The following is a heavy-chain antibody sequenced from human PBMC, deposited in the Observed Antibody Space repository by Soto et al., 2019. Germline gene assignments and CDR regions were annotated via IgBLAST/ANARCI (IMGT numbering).Heavy chain of an antibody. D-gene: IGHD3-9*01. CDR3: AHSRKSYYDILTGYND. V-gene: IGHV2-5*02. Sequence: QITLKESGPTLVKPTQTLTLTCTFSGFSLSTSGVGVAWSRQPPGKALEWLALIYWDDDKRYSPSLKSRLSITKDTSKNQLVLTMTNMDTGDTATYYCAHSRKSYYDILTGYNDWGQVTLVTVSS. CDR2: IYWDDDK. CDR1: GFSLSTSGVG. J-gene: IGHJ4*02.